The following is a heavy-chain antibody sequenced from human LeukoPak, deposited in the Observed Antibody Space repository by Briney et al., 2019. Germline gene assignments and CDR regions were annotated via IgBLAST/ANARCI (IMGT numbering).Heavy chain of an antibody. D-gene: IGHD5-18*01. V-gene: IGHV4-39*07. J-gene: IGHJ3*02. CDR1: GGSISSSSYY. CDR3: ARDGLWIQNAFDI. CDR2: MHYSGST. Sequence: SETRSLTCTVSGGSISSSSYYWGWIRQPPGKGLEWIGSMHYSGSTYYNPSLKSRVTISVDMSKNEFSLKLSSVTAADTAVYYCARDGLWIQNAFDIWGQGTMVTVSA.